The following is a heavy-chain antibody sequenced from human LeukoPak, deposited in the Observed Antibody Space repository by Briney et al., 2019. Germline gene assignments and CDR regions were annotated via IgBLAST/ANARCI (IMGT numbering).Heavy chain of an antibody. CDR1: GGSISSGGYS. CDR2: IYHSGST. V-gene: IGHV4-30-2*01. Sequence: SQTLSLTCAVSGGSISSGGYSWGWIRQPPGKGLEWIGNIYHSGSTYYNPSLKSRVTISVDTSKNQFSLKLSSVTAADTAVYYCARGRGRGTKPYYYYYGMDVWGQGTTVTVSS. D-gene: IGHD1-7*01. CDR3: ARGRGRGTKPYYYYYGMDV. J-gene: IGHJ6*02.